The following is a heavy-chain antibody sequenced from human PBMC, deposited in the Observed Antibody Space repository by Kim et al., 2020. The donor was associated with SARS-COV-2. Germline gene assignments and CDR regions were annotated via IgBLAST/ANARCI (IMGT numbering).Heavy chain of an antibody. V-gene: IGHV4-39*01. CDR1: GGSISSSSYY. CDR3: ARHEYSSGWSSWYFDY. D-gene: IGHD6-19*01. J-gene: IGHJ4*02. CDR2: IYYSGST. Sequence: SETLSLTCTVSGGSISSSSYYWGWIRQPPGKGLEWIGSIYYSGSTYYKPSLKSRVTISVDTSKNQFSLKLSSVTAADTAVYYCARHEYSSGWSSWYFDYWGQGTLVTVSS.